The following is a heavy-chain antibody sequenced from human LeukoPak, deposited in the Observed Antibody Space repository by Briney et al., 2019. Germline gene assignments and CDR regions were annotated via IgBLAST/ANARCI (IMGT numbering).Heavy chain of an antibody. V-gene: IGHV3-7*01. Sequence: PGGSLRLSCAASGFTLSTYWMTWVRQTPGKGLEWVANIRQAGSEKYYVDSVKGRFTISRDNAKKLLYLQMNSLRVEDTAVYYCAKSRSDWTHFDYWGQGTLVTVSS. CDR3: AKSRSDWTHFDY. CDR2: IRQAGSEK. D-gene: IGHD1-1*01. J-gene: IGHJ4*02. CDR1: GFTLSTYW.